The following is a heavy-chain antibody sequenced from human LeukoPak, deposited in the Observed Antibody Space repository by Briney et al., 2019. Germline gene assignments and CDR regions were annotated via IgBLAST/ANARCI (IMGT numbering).Heavy chain of an antibody. J-gene: IGHJ6*02. CDR2: ISSSSSYI. V-gene: IGHV3-21*01. Sequence: GGSLRLSCAASGFTFSSYSMNWVRQAPGKGLEWVSSISSSSSYIYYADSVKGRFTISRDNAKNSLYLQMNSLRAEDTVVYYCATDGGYCSSTSCQYYYYYYGMDVWGQGTTVTVSS. CDR1: GFTFSSYS. D-gene: IGHD2-2*01. CDR3: ATDGGYCSSTSCQYYYYYYGMDV.